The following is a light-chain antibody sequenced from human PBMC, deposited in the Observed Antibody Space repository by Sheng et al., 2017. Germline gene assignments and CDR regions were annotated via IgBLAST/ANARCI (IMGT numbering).Light chain of an antibody. J-gene: IGKJ2*01. Sequence: DIQMTQSPSSVSASAGDRVTITCRASQNINTWLVWYQQKPGTAPKLLISAASSFQPGVPSRFSGSGSGTEFTLTISSLQPEDFAVYFCQQLSYWPLTFGQGTKLEIK. CDR2: AAS. V-gene: IGKV1-12*01. CDR1: QNINTW. CDR3: QQLSYWPLT.